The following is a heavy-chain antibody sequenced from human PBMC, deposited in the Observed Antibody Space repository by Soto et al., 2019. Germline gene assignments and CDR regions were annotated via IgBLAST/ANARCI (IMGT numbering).Heavy chain of an antibody. CDR3: ARVTLGYCSGGSCYSFDP. J-gene: IGHJ5*02. CDR2: ISSSSYT. V-gene: IGHV3-11*06. D-gene: IGHD2-15*01. CDR1: GFTFSDYY. Sequence: RRLSCAASGFTFSDYYMSWIRQAPGKGLEWVSYISSSSYTNYADSVKGRFTISRDNAKNSLYLQMNSLRAEDTAVYYCARVTLGYCSGGSCYSFDPWGQGTLVTVSS.